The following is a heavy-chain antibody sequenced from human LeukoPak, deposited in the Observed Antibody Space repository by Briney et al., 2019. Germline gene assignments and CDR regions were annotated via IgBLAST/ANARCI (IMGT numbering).Heavy chain of an antibody. CDR1: GGTFSSYT. D-gene: IGHD6-25*01. J-gene: IGHJ6*03. CDR2: IIPILGIA. Sequence: SVKVSCKASGGTFSSYTISWVRQAPGQGLEWMGRIIPILGIANYAQKFQGRVTMTRDTSTSTVYMELSSLRSEDTAVYYCARGGASQYYMDVWGKGTTVTVSS. V-gene: IGHV1-69*02. CDR3: ARGGASQYYMDV.